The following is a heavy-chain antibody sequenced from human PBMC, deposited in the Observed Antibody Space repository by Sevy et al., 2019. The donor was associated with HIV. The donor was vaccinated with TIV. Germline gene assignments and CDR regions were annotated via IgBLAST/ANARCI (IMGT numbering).Heavy chain of an antibody. J-gene: IGHJ3*02. CDR1: GFTFSSYS. V-gene: IGHV3-48*02. D-gene: IGHD4-17*01. Sequence: GGSLRLSCGASGFTFSSYSMNWVHQAPGMGLEWLSYISRSSSTIYYADSVKGRFTISRDNAKNSLSLQMNSLRDEDTAVYYCARVDWTTVTTGGAFDIWGQRTMVTVSS. CDR2: ISRSSSTI. CDR3: ARVDWTTVTTGGAFDI.